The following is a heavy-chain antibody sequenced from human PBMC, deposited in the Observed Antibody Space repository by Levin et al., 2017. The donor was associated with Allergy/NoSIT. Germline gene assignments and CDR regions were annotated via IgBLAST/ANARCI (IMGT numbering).Heavy chain of an antibody. CDR2: INWNGGST. CDR1: GFTFDDYG. Sequence: GGSLRLSCAASGFTFDDYGMSWVRQAPGKGLEWVSGINWNGGSTGYADSVKGRFTISRDNAKNSLYLQMNSLRAEDTALYHCARDLFPGITIQSPGYWGQGTLVTVSS. V-gene: IGHV3-20*01. D-gene: IGHD3-10*01. CDR3: ARDLFPGITIQSPGY. J-gene: IGHJ4*02.